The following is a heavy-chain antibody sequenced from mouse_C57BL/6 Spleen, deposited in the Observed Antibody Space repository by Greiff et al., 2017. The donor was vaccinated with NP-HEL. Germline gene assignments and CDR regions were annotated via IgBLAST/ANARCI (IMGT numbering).Heavy chain of an antibody. D-gene: IGHD2-3*01. CDR3: ARERIYDGYPYYAMDY. CDR1: GYAFSSSW. J-gene: IGHJ4*01. V-gene: IGHV1-82*01. CDR2: IYPGDGDT. Sequence: QVQLKESGPELVKPGASVKISCKASGYAFSSSWMNWVKQRPGKGLEWIGRIYPGDGDTNYNGKFKGKATLTADKSSSTAYMQPSSLTSEDSAVYFCARERIYDGYPYYAMDYWGQGTSVTVSS.